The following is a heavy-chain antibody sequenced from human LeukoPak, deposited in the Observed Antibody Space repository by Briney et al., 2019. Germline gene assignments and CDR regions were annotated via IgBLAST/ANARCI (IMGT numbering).Heavy chain of an antibody. Sequence: SETLSLTCAVSGGSISGSSWNWIRQPPGKGLEWIGYMYSSGTTNHNPSLKSRVAISGDTSKNQFSLKLYSVTAADTAVYYCARGEYIYGDVPNYFDDWGRRTLVTVSS. CDR2: MYSSGTT. CDR3: ARGEYIYGDVPNYFDD. D-gene: IGHD5-18*01. V-gene: IGHV4-59*01. J-gene: IGHJ4*02. CDR1: GGSISGSS.